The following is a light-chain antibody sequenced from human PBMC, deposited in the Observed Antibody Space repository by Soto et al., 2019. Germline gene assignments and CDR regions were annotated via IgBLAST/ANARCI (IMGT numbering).Light chain of an antibody. V-gene: IGKV3-20*01. CDR1: QSVHYSY. CDR3: QRYGASTT. Sequence: EIVWTQSPGSLCLSPGGRTTFSCRASQSVHYSYLAWYQQKPGQAPMLLIYGASSRATGIPVRFSGSWSGTDFTLTISRLEPEDFAVYYCQRYGASTTFGQGTKVDIK. J-gene: IGKJ1*01. CDR2: GAS.